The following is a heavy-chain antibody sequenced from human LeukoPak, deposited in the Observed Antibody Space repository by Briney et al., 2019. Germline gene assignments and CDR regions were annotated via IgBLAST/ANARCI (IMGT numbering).Heavy chain of an antibody. D-gene: IGHD2-15*01. CDR1: GFTFSSYS. V-gene: IGHV3-21*06. CDR3: ASGPISVVAALGIFDY. CDR2: ISSSSSYI. Sequence: GGSLRLSCPASGFTFSSYSMNCVSQAAGKVLEWVSSISSSSSYIYHADSVKGRFTFSRDNAKNSLYLQMNSLRAEDTAMYYCASGPISVVAALGIFDYWGQGTLVTVSS. J-gene: IGHJ4*02.